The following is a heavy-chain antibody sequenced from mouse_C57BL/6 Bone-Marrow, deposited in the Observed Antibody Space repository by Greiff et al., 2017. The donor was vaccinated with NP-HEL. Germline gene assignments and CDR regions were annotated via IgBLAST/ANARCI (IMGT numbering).Heavy chain of an antibody. V-gene: IGHV1-72*01. J-gene: IGHJ4*01. D-gene: IGHD1-1*01. Sequence: QVHVKQPGAELVKPGASVKLSCKASGYTFTSYWMHWVKQRPGRGLEWIGRIDPNSGGTKYNEKFKSKATLTVDKPSSTAYMQLSSLTSEDSAVYYCARGILRVDYAMDYWGQGTSVTVSS. CDR1: GYTFTSYW. CDR3: ARGILRVDYAMDY. CDR2: IDPNSGGT.